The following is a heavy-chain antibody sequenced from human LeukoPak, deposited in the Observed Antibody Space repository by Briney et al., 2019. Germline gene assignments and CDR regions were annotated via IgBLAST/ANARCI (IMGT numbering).Heavy chain of an antibody. Sequence: SETLSLTCTVSGTSMINSHYWGWIRQSPGKGLEWIGSIYYSGSTFYNPSLKSRITISVDTSKNHLSLELRSVTAADTAIYYCARNMTAITRLDVFDLWGPGTMVTVS. J-gene: IGHJ3*01. CDR2: IYYSGST. D-gene: IGHD2-21*02. V-gene: IGHV4-39*02. CDR3: ARNMTAITRLDVFDL. CDR1: GTSMINSHY.